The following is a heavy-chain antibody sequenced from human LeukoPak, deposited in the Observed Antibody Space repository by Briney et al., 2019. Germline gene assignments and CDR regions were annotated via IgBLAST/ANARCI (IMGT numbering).Heavy chain of an antibody. V-gene: IGHV4-38-2*01. J-gene: IGHJ3*01. D-gene: IGHD4-23*01. CDR3: ARQRGISYGGNADDGFDV. CDR1: SYSINRGYV. Sequence: SETLSLTCSVSSYSINRGYVWGWIRQPPGKGLEWIGSIYRSGSTSYNPSLKSRVIVSVDTSKNQFSLNLTSVTAADTAVYYCARQRGISYGGNADDGFDVWGQGTMVTVSS. CDR2: IYRSGST.